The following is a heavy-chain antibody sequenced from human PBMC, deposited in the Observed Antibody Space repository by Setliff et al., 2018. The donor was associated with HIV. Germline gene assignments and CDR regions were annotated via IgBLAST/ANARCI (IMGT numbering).Heavy chain of an antibody. CDR3: ARVYDFWSGKYAFDI. CDR2: IIPIFGTT. Sequence: GASVKVSCKASGGTFNGYAISWVRQAPGQGLEWMGRIIPIFGTTDYAQKLQGRVTITADKSTSTAYMELSSLRSEDTAVYYCARVYDFWSGKYAFDIWGQGTMVTVSS. D-gene: IGHD3-3*01. CDR1: GGTFNGYA. V-gene: IGHV1-69*06. J-gene: IGHJ3*02.